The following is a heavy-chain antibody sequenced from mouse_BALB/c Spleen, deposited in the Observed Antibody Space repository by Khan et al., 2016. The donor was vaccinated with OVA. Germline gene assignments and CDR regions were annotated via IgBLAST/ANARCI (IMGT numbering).Heavy chain of an antibody. CDR1: GFSFSSYS. CDR2: ISSGGTYT. Sequence: EVELVESGGGLVRPGGSLKLSCAASGFSFSSYSMSWVRQTPEKRLQWVATISSGGTYTYYPASVRGRFTISRDTANNTLYLQMSSLKSEDTAMYYCARQRGYYGSNPYFDYWGQGTTLTVSS. CDR3: ARQRGYYGSNPYFDY. V-gene: IGHV5-6-4*01. J-gene: IGHJ2*01. D-gene: IGHD1-1*01.